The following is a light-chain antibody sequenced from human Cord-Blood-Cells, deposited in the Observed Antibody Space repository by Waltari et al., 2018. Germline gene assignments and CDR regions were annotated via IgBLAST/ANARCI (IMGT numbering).Light chain of an antibody. V-gene: IGLV2-11*01. CDR3: CSYAGSYTFVV. CDR2: AVS. CDR1: SSDVGGYNY. Sequence: QSALTQPRSVSGSPGQSVTISCTGTSSDVGGYNYFSWYQQTPGKAPKLRIYAVSERPPGVPDRFSGSKPGNTASLTISGLQAEDEADYYCCSYAGSYTFVVFGGGTKLTVL. J-gene: IGLJ2*01.